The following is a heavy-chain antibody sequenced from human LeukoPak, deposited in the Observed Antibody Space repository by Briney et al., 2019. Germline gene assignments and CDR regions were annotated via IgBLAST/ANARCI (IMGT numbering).Heavy chain of an antibody. CDR1: GGSISSGGYY. CDR2: IYYSGST. CDR3: ARDYGPTIDYYGMDV. V-gene: IGHV4-31*03. D-gene: IGHD5-12*01. Sequence: SETLSLTCTVSGGSISSGGYYWSWIRQHPGKGLEWIGYIYYSGSTYYNPSLKSRVTISVDTSKNQSSLKLSSVTAADTAVYYCARDYGPTIDYYGMDVWGQGTTVTVSS. J-gene: IGHJ6*02.